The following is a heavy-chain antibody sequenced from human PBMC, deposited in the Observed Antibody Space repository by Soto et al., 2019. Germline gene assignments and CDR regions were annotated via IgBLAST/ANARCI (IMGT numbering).Heavy chain of an antibody. J-gene: IGHJ4*02. V-gene: IGHV1-8*01. CDR1: GYIFTSYD. CDR2: INPNTGYT. Sequence: QVQLVQSGAAMKKPGASVKVSCKASGYIFTSYDINWVRQATGQGLEWMGWINPNTGYTDYAQKFQDRVTMTGNTSITTAYMELSSLRSEDTAVYYCVRGRVMITFGVVIVIDYWGQGSPVTVSS. CDR3: VRGRVMITFGVVIVIDY. D-gene: IGHD3-16*02.